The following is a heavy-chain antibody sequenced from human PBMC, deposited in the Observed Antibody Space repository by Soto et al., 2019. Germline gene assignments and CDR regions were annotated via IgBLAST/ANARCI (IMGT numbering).Heavy chain of an antibody. J-gene: IGHJ4*02. D-gene: IGHD3-22*01. CDR3: AHSDSRMSHSLDY. CDR1: GFALSSDGAA. Sequence: SGPTLVNPTQTLTLTFSSSGFALSSDGAAVSWVRQPPGKSLEWLAIINWDDDKRYTPSLKSRLTITKDTPNNQVVLTMTNLDTADTATYFCAHSDSRMSHSLDYWGQGSLVTVSS. CDR2: INWDDDK. V-gene: IGHV2-5*02.